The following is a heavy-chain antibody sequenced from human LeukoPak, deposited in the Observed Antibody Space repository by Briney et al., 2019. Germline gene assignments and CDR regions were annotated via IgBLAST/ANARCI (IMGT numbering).Heavy chain of an antibody. CDR3: ARLVSYYTYYFDY. Sequence: GESLKISCKGSGYSFTTYWIGWVRQMPGKGLEWMGIIYPGDSDTKYSPSFQGQVTISADKSITTAYLQWSSLKASDTAMYYCARLVSYYTYYFDYWGQGTLVTVSS. CDR1: GYSFTTYW. V-gene: IGHV5-51*01. CDR2: IYPGDSDT. D-gene: IGHD5-18*01. J-gene: IGHJ4*02.